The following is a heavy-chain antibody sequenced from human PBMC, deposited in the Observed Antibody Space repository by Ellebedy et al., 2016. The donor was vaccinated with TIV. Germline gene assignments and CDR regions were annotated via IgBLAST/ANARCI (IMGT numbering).Heavy chain of an antibody. D-gene: IGHD2-21*01. V-gene: IGHV3-30*03. CDR1: GFTFSTYG. CDR3: ARPYDGGSYVPWD. CDR2: ISYDGSNK. J-gene: IGHJ4*02. Sequence: PGGSLRLSCAASGFTFSTYGMHWVRQATGKGLEWVEVISYDGSNKYYSDSVKGRFTISRDNSKNTLYLQLDSLRAEDTAVYYCARPYDGGSYVPWDWGQGTLVTVSS.